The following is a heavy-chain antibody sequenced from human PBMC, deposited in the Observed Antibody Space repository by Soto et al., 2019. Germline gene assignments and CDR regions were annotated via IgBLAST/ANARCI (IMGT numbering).Heavy chain of an antibody. CDR2: INHSGST. Sequence: QVQLQQWGAGLLKPSETLSLTCAVYGGSFSGYYWSWIRQPPGKGLEWIGEINHSGSTNYNPSLKSRVTISVDTSKNQFSLKLSSVTAADTAVYYCARGRPLFLWFGESGKAYWGQGTLVTVSS. V-gene: IGHV4-34*01. CDR3: ARGRPLFLWFGESGKAY. D-gene: IGHD3-10*01. CDR1: GGSFSGYY. J-gene: IGHJ4*02.